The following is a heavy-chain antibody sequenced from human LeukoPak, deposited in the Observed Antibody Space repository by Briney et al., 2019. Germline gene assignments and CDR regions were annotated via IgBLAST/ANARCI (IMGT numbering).Heavy chain of an antibody. Sequence: ASVKVSCKASGYTFTSYGISWVRQAPGQGLEWMGWISAYNGNTNYAQKLQGRVTMTTDTSTSTAYMELRSLRSDDTAVYYCARPVSYNYYYGMDVWGQGTTVTVSS. D-gene: IGHD2-21*01. V-gene: IGHV1-18*01. CDR1: GYTFTSYG. CDR2: ISAYNGNT. CDR3: ARPVSYNYYYGMDV. J-gene: IGHJ6*02.